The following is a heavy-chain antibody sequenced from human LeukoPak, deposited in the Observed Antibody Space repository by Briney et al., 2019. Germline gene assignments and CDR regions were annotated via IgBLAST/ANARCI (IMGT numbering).Heavy chain of an antibody. CDR1: GGSISTSNYY. CDR3: ARAWGSWVRGPYIYMDV. D-gene: IGHD3-16*01. CDR2: IYHSGST. Sequence: TSETLSLTCTVSGGSISTSNYYWGWIRQPPGKGLEWIGSIYHSGSTYYNPSLKSRVTISVDTSKNQLSLKLSSVTAADTAVYYCARAWGSWVRGPYIYMDVWGKGTTVTISS. V-gene: IGHV4-39*07. J-gene: IGHJ6*03.